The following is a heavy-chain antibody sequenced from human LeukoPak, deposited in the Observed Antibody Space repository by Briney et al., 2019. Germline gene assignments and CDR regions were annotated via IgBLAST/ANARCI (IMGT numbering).Heavy chain of an antibody. J-gene: IGHJ4*02. D-gene: IGHD6-19*01. V-gene: IGHV4-39*07. Sequence: SETLSLTCTVSGGSISTSRYYWGWIRQPPGKGLEWIGSIYYSGSTYYNPSLKSRVTISVDTSKNQFSLKLSSVTAADTAVYYCAGPVESSGWWYVWGWGQGTLVTVSS. CDR2: IYYSGST. CDR3: AGPVESSGWWYVWG. CDR1: GGSISTSRYY.